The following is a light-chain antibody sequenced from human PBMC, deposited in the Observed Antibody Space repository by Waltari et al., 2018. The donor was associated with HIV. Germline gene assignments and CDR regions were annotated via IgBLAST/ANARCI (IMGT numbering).Light chain of an antibody. CDR3: QQYNNWPPT. Sequence: EIVMTQSPATLSLSPGERATISCRASQSVTSNLAWYQQKPGQAPRLLIYGASTRATGIPARFSGSGSGTEFTLTIRSLQSEDFAVYYCQQYNNWPPTFGQGTKVEIK. CDR2: GAS. J-gene: IGKJ1*01. CDR1: QSVTSN. V-gene: IGKV3-15*01.